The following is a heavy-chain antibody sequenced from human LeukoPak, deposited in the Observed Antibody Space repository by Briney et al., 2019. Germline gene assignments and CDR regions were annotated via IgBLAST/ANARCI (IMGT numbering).Heavy chain of an antibody. CDR2: INQDGCEK. CDR3: ARVAAAGRYNWFDP. Sequence: GGSLRLSCAGSGFTFSRDWMTWVRQGPGKGLEWVANINQDGCEKYYLDSVKGRFTISRDNAKNSLYLQMNSLRPEDTAVYYCARVAAAGRYNWFDPWGQGSLVTVSS. CDR1: GFTFSRDW. D-gene: IGHD6-13*01. V-gene: IGHV3-7*04. J-gene: IGHJ5*02.